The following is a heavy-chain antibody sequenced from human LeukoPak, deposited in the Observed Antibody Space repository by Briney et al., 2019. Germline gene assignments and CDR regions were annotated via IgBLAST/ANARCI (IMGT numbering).Heavy chain of an antibody. CDR2: INPNSGGT. Sequence: ASVKVSCKASGYTFTGYYMHRVRQAPGQGLEWMGWINPNSGGTNYAQKFQGRVTMTRDTSISTAYMELSRLRSDDTAVYYCARAVSPHYDSSGYLDYWGQGTLVTVSS. D-gene: IGHD3-22*01. CDR3: ARAVSPHYDSSGYLDY. V-gene: IGHV1-2*02. J-gene: IGHJ4*02. CDR1: GYTFTGYY.